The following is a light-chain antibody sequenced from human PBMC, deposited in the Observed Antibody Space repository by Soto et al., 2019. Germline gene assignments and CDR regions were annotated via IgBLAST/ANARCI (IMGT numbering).Light chain of an antibody. CDR2: DVS. V-gene: IGLV2-14*03. Sequence: QSALTQPDSVSGSPGESITISCTGTSSDVGAYNYVSWYQQHPGKAPKLMIYDVSNRPSGVSNRFSGSKSGNTASLTISGLQAEDEADYYCSSYTSTNSLFGGGTKLTVL. CDR1: SSDVGAYNY. CDR3: SSYTSTNSL. J-gene: IGLJ2*01.